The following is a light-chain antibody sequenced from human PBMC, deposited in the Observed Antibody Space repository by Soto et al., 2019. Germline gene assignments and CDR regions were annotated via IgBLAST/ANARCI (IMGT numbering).Light chain of an antibody. J-gene: IGLJ1*01. CDR3: NSYTSSGTYV. CDR2: DVS. CDR1: SSDVGLYNY. V-gene: IGLV2-14*03. Sequence: QSVLTQPASVSGSPGQSITISCTGTSSDVGLYNYASWYRHLPGKAPELIIYDVSNRPSGVSNRFSGSKSANTASLTISGLQAEDEADYYCNSYTSSGTYVFGTGTKVTVL.